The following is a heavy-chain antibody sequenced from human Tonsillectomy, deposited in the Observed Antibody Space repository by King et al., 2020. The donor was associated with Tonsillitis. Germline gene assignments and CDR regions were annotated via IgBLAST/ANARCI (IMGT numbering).Heavy chain of an antibody. Sequence: VQLVESGVEVKKPGASVTVSCKASGYTFTNYDITWVRQAPGQGLEWMGWISAYNGNTNYAQKVQGRVTMTTDTSTNTAYMELRSLRSDDTAVYYCARGHDYDSDVFDIWGQGTMVIVSS. CDR2: ISAYNGNT. V-gene: IGHV1-18*01. CDR1: GYTFTNYD. D-gene: IGHD3-16*01. J-gene: IGHJ3*02. CDR3: ARGHDYDSDVFDI.